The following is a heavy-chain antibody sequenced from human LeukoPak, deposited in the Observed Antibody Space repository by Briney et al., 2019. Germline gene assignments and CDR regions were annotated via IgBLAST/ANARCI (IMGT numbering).Heavy chain of an antibody. D-gene: IGHD3-22*01. J-gene: IGHJ4*02. V-gene: IGHV1-18*01. Sequence: ISAYDGNTNYAQKLQGRVTVTTDTSTNTAYMELRSLRSDDTAVYYCARTPYDSSGGIDYWGQGTLVTVSS. CDR2: ISAYDGNT. CDR3: ARTPYDSSGGIDY.